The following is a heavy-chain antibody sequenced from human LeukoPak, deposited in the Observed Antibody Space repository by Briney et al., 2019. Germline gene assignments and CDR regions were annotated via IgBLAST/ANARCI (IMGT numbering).Heavy chain of an antibody. CDR3: AKIQLWPHYFDY. CDR2: IYYSGST. V-gene: IGHV4-30-4*08. D-gene: IGHD5-18*01. Sequence: YWIGWVRQMPGKGLEWIGYIYYSGSTYYNPSLKSRVTISVDTSKNQFSLKLSSVTAADTAVYYCAKIQLWPHYFDYWGQGTLVTVSS. CDR1: Y. J-gene: IGHJ4*02.